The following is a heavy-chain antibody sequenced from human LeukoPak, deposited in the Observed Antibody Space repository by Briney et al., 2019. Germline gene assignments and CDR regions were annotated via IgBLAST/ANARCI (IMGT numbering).Heavy chain of an antibody. V-gene: IGHV3-53*01. D-gene: IGHD4-17*01. CDR3: ARDTVTTFRFRDYYYYGMDV. J-gene: IGHJ6*02. CDR1: GFTVSTNY. Sequence: GGSLRLSCAASGFTVSTNYMNWVRQAPGKGLEGVSVIYSAVSTYYADSVKGRFTISRDNSKNTLYLQMNSLRAEDTAVYYCARDTVTTFRFRDYYYYGMDVWGQGTTVTVSS. CDR2: IYSAVST.